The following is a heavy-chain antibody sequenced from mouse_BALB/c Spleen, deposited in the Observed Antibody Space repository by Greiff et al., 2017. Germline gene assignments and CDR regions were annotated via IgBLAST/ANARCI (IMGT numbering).Heavy chain of an antibody. Sequence: EVQLVESGGGLVKPGGSLKLSCAASGFTFSSYAMSWVRQTPEKRLEWVATISSGGSYTYYPDSVKGRFTISRDNAKNTLYLQMSSLRSEDTAMYYCARQKGYDYDDQFAYWGQGTLVTVSA. D-gene: IGHD2-4*01. V-gene: IGHV5-9-3*01. CDR3: ARQKGYDYDDQFAY. CDR1: GFTFSSYA. J-gene: IGHJ3*01. CDR2: ISSGGSYT.